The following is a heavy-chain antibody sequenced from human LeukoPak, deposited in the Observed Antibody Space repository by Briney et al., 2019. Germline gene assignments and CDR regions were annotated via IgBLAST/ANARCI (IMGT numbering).Heavy chain of an antibody. V-gene: IGHV3-21*01. CDR1: GFTFSSYS. CDR2: ISSSSSYI. CDR3: AREAHIVGVNWFDP. D-gene: IGHD1-26*01. Sequence: PGGSLRLSCAASGFTFSSYSMNWVRQAPGKGLEWVSSISSSSSYIYYADSVKGRFTISRDNAKNSLYLQMNSLRAEDTAVYYCAREAHIVGVNWFDPWGQGTLVTVSS. J-gene: IGHJ5*02.